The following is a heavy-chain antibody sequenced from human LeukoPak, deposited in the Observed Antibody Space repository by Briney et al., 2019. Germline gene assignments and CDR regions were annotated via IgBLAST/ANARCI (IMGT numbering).Heavy chain of an antibody. J-gene: IGHJ4*02. Sequence: GGSLRLSCAASGFTFSSYSMNWVRQAPGRGMEWVSYISSRRSHIYYALSVEGRFTISRDNAKNSLYLQMNNQRAEDTAVYYCARGGGYNGPFDYWGQGTLVTVSS. D-gene: IGHD5-24*01. V-gene: IGHV3-48*01. CDR1: GFTFSSYS. CDR2: ISSRRSHI. CDR3: ARGGGYNGPFDY.